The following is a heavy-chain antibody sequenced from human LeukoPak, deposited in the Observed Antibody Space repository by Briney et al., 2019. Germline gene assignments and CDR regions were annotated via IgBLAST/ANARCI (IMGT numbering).Heavy chain of an antibody. CDR1: GFSLSGYW. CDR2: LHADGSEK. CDR3: ARGGYSFDY. J-gene: IGHJ4*02. D-gene: IGHD5-12*01. Sequence: GGSLRLSCAASGFSLSGYWMSWVRQAPGKGLEWVARLHADGSEKYYVDSVKGRFTISRDNAKNSPYQQMNSLRVEDTAVYYCARGGYSFDYLGQGTLVTVSS. V-gene: IGHV3-7*01.